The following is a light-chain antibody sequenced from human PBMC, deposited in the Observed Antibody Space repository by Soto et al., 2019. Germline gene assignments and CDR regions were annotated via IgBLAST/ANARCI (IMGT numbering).Light chain of an antibody. Sequence: DVQRTQSPSAVSGSVGERVTITCRASQTISTWMAWYQQKPGKAPKLLIYAASSLQSGVPSRFSGSGSGTDFAVNIRRVDAEDVGVYYCMQGTHRPITLGPGTRLEIK. J-gene: IGKJ5*01. CDR1: QTISTW. V-gene: IGKV1-5*01. CDR3: MQGTHRPIT. CDR2: AAS.